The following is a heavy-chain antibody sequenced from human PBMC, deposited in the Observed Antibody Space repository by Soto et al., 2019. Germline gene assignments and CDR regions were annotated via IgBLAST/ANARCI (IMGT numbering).Heavy chain of an antibody. V-gene: IGHV4-39*01. J-gene: IGHJ4*02. CDR2: IYYSGST. CDR1: GGSISSSSYY. CDR3: PRQYFWSTYGDYFDY. D-gene: IGHD3-3*01. Sequence: PSETLSLTCTVSGGSISSSSYYWGWIRQPPGKGLEWIGSIYYSGSTYYNPSLKSRVTISVDTSKNQFSLKLSSVTAADTAVYFSPRQYFWSTYGDYFDYWGPXSLVTVSA.